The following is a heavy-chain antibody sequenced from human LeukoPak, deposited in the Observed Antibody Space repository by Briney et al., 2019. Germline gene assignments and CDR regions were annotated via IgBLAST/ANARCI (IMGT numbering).Heavy chain of an antibody. J-gene: IGHJ4*02. CDR2: ISGDGGST. CDR3: AKDADTANPDY. V-gene: IGHV3-43*02. Sequence: GGSLRLSCAASGFTFDDYATYWVRQAPGKGLEWVSLISGDGGSTYYADSVKGRFTISRDNSKNSLYLQMNSLRSEDTALYYCAKDADTANPDYWGQGTLVPVSS. CDR1: GFTFDDYA. D-gene: IGHD5-18*01.